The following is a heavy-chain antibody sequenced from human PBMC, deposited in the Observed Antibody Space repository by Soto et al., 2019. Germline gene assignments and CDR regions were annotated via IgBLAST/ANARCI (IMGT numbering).Heavy chain of an antibody. CDR1: GYTFTSYV. V-gene: IGHV1-18*01. D-gene: IGHD3-16*01. Sequence: SLKVSCKSSGYTFTSYVISWVRQAPGQGLEWMGWISAYNGNTNYAQKLQGRVTMTTDTSTSTAYMELRSLRSDDTAVYYCARVGGVGGVHYYCGMDVWGKGTRVTVP. J-gene: IGHJ6*04. CDR2: ISAYNGNT. CDR3: ARVGGVGGVHYYCGMDV.